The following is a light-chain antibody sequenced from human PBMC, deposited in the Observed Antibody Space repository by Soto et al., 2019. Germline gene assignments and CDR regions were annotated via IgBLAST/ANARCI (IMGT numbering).Light chain of an antibody. Sequence: IVLTQSPAIMSLSPGEGASLSCRASQSVSDYLAWYQQKPGQAPRLIIYDVSKRATGIPARFSGSGSGTDFTLTISSLEPEDFAVYFCQQRYDWPWTFGLGTKVDFK. J-gene: IGKJ1*01. V-gene: IGKV3-11*01. CDR2: DVS. CDR1: QSVSDY. CDR3: QQRYDWPWT.